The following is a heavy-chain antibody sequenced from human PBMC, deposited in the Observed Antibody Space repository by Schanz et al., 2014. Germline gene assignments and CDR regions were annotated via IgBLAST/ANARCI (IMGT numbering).Heavy chain of an antibody. Sequence: QVQLVQSGAEVKKPGASVKVSCKASGYIFSSYAIHWVRQAPGQGLEWMGWINPTTGNPGYAQGFTGRFVFSFDTSVSTAYLQISGLKAEDTAVYYCARAVGGNSALEWFDPWGQGTLVTVSS. CDR1: GYIFSSYA. D-gene: IGHD2-21*01. V-gene: IGHV7-4-1*02. CDR2: INPTTGNP. CDR3: ARAVGGNSALEWFDP. J-gene: IGHJ5*02.